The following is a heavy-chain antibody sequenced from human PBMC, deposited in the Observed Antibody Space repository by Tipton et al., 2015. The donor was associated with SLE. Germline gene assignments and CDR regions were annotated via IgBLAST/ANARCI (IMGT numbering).Heavy chain of an antibody. CDR1: GGSFSGYY. J-gene: IGHJ6*02. CDR3: ARADYYYGMDV. V-gene: IGHV4-4*09. Sequence: TLSLTCAVYGGSFSGYYWSWIRQPPGKGLEWIGYIYTSGSTNYNPSLKSRVTISVDTSKNQFSLKLSSVTAADTAVYYCARADYYYGMDVWGQGTTVTVSS. CDR2: IYTSGST.